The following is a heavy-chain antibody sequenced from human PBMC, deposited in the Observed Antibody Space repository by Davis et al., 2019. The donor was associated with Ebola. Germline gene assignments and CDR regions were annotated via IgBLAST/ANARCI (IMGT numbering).Heavy chain of an antibody. J-gene: IGHJ4*02. Sequence: SETLSLTCTVSGGSISSYFWSWIRQPPGKGLEWIGYIYYSGSTNYNPSLKSRVTISVDTSKNQFSLKLRSVTAADTAVYYCARRQGSKFDSWGQGTLVTVSS. V-gene: IGHV4-59*08. CDR3: ARRQGSKFDS. CDR1: GGSISSYF. CDR2: IYYSGST.